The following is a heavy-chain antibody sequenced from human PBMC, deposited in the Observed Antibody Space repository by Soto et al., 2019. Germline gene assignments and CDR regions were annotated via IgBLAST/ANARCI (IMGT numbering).Heavy chain of an antibody. Sequence: QVQLVEPGGGVVQPGRSLRLSCAASGFTFSGYAMHWVSQAPDKGLEWVAVISYDGRNKYYANSGKGRFTISRDNSKNTLFLQMDRLSPEDTAVYYCAKNASYSGSYLDYWGQETLVTVSS. CDR3: AKNASYSGSYLDY. V-gene: IGHV3-30*18. CDR2: ISYDGRNK. CDR1: GFTFSGYA. D-gene: IGHD1-26*01. J-gene: IGHJ4*02.